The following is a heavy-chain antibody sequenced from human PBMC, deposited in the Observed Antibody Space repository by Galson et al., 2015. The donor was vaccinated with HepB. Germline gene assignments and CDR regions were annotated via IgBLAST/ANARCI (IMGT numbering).Heavy chain of an antibody. D-gene: IGHD6-25*01. J-gene: IGHJ4*02. V-gene: IGHV3-30-3*01. CDR1: EFTFSTYA. Sequence: SLRLSCAASEFTFSTYALHWVRQAPGKGLEWVAIISYDGGNKYYPDSVRGRFTISRDNSKNTLYLQMNSLRAEDTAVYYCAVESGGSFDDWGQGTLGTVSS. CDR3: AVESGGSFDD. CDR2: ISYDGGNK.